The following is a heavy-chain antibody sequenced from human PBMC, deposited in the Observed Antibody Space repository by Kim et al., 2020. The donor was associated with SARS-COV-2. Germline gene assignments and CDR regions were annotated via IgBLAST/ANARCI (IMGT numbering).Heavy chain of an antibody. CDR3: AKVARYSSPAALSPYYFDY. CDR2: ISSSGGST. J-gene: IGHJ4*02. CDR1: GFTFSSYS. Sequence: GGSLRLSCAASGFTFSSYSMSWVRQAPGKGLEWVSPISSSGGSTYYADSVKGRFTISRDNSKNTLSLQLNSLRAEDTAVYYCAKVARYSSPAALSPYYFDYWGQGTLVTVSS. V-gene: IGHV3-23*01. D-gene: IGHD6-13*01.